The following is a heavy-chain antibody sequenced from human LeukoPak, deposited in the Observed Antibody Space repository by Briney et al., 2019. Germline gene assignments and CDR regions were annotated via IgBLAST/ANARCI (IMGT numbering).Heavy chain of an antibody. J-gene: IGHJ6*01. CDR2: ISGTGDNT. V-gene: IGHV3-23*01. Sequence: PGGSLRLSCAASGFTFSGFAMSWVRRTPGKGLEWDSCISGTGDNTLYADSVKGRFTIPRGNSKNTLYLEMNSLRAEDTAIYYCAKMKGHPLPKYYMDVWGQGTTVTVSS. CDR1: GFTFSGFA. CDR3: AKMKGHPLPKYYMDV. D-gene: IGHD1-26*01.